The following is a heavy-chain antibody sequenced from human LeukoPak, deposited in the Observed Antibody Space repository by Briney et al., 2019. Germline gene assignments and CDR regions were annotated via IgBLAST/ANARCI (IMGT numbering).Heavy chain of an antibody. V-gene: IGHV1-2*02. CDR1: GYTFTGYY. CDR2: INPNSGGT. Sequence: ASVKVSCKASGYTFTGYYMHWVRRAPGQGLEWMGWINPNSGGTNYAQKFQGRVTMTRDTSISTAYMELSRLRSDDTAVYYCARDILVGATNGDYWGQGTLVTVSS. CDR3: ARDILVGATNGDY. J-gene: IGHJ4*02. D-gene: IGHD1-26*01.